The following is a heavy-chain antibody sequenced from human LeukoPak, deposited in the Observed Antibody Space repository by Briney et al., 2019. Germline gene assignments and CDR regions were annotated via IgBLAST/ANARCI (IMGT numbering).Heavy chain of an antibody. V-gene: IGHV3-11*04. CDR2: ISSSGSTI. CDR3: ARDSSWDYYDSSGYYPVGDY. J-gene: IGHJ4*02. CDR1: GFTFSDYY. D-gene: IGHD3-22*01. Sequence: GGSLRLSCAASGFTFSDYYMSWIRQAPGKGLEWVSYISSSGSTIYYADSVKGRFTISRDNAKNTLYLQMNSLRAEDTAVYYCARDSSWDYYDSSGYYPVGDYWGQGTLVTVSS.